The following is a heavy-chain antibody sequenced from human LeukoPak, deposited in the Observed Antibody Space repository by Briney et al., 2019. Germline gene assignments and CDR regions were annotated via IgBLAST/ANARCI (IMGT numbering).Heavy chain of an antibody. CDR1: DDSINIHTYY. Sequence: SETLSLTCTVSDDSINIHTYYWGWIRRPPGKGLEWIGSIYYGGSTYYNPSLKSRVTISIDRSKNQFSLKLKSVTAADTAVYYCAREDRSTVVRGIVVGPLDYWGQGTLVTVSS. V-gene: IGHV4-39*07. J-gene: IGHJ4*02. CDR3: AREDRSTVVRGIVVGPLDY. CDR2: IYYGGST. D-gene: IGHD3-10*01.